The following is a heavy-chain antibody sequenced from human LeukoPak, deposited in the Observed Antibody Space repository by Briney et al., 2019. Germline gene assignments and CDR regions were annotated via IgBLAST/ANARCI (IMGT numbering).Heavy chain of an antibody. Sequence: ASVKVSCKASGYTFTDYFIHWVRQAPGQGLEWMGRINVNSGGTNTNYAQNLQGRVTMTRDTSISTAYMELSRLTSDDTAVYYCARDLSSTSNWELDYWGQGTLVTVSS. D-gene: IGHD1-26*01. CDR3: ARDLSSTSNWELDY. CDR1: GYTFTDYF. V-gene: IGHV1-2*06. CDR2: INVNSGGTNT. J-gene: IGHJ4*02.